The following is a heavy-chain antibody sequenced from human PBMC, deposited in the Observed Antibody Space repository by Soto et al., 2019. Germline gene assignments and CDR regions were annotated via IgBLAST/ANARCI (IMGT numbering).Heavy chain of an antibody. J-gene: IGHJ4*02. CDR3: ARSFGGYAIDQ. D-gene: IGHD6-19*01. Sequence: QMQLQESGPGLVKPSETLSLTCAVSSASIISEQRWSWVRQPPGKGVEWIGEIHHSGSTNNNPSLRSRVTMSVDKSQNQFSLNLNSVTAADTAVYYCARSFGGYAIDQWGQGTLVIVSS. CDR1: SASIISEQR. V-gene: IGHV4-4*02. CDR2: IHHSGST.